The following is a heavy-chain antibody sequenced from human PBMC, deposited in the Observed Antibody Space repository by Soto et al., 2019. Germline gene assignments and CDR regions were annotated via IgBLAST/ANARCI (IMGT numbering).Heavy chain of an antibody. D-gene: IGHD5-12*01. V-gene: IGHV4-34*01. Sequence: SETLSLTCTVYDASFRGYYWSWIRQPPGKGLEWIGEIDHTGGTKYNPSLESRVTISVDASKNQFSLKLTSVTAAETAVYYCARGNPGYRTSWSGFDHWGQGTLVTVSS. J-gene: IGHJ4*02. CDR3: ARGNPGYRTSWSGFDH. CDR1: DASFRGYY. CDR2: IDHTGGT.